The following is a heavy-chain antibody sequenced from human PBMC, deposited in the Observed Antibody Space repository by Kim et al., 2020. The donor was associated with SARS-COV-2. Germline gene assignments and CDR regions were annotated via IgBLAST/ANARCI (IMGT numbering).Heavy chain of an antibody. CDR3: ARDRVENSGYDRPYYYYGMDV. Sequence: ASVKVSCKASGYTFTSYGISWVRQAPGQGLEWMGWISAYNGNTNYAQKLQGRVTMTTDTSTSTAYMELRSLRSDDTAVYYCARDRVENSGYDRPYYYYGMDVWGQGTTVTVSS. CDR1: GYTFTSYG. CDR2: ISAYNGNT. V-gene: IGHV1-18*01. D-gene: IGHD5-12*01. J-gene: IGHJ6*02.